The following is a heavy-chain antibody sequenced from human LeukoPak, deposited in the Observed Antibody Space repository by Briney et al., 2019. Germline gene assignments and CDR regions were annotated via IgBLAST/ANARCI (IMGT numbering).Heavy chain of an antibody. D-gene: IGHD6-13*01. V-gene: IGHV4-39*01. CDR2: IYYSGST. CDR1: GGSISSSSYY. Sequence: ASETLSLTCTVSGGSISSSSYYWGWIRQPPGKGLEWIGSIYYSGSTYYNPSLKSRVTTSVDTSKNQFSLKLSSVTAADTAVYYCARQPGIAAAEVDYWGQGTLVTVSS. J-gene: IGHJ4*02. CDR3: ARQPGIAAAEVDY.